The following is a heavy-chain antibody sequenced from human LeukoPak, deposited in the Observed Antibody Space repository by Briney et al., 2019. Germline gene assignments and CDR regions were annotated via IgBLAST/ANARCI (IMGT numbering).Heavy chain of an antibody. CDR1: GGTFSSYA. Sequence: SVKVSCKASGGTFSSYAISWVRQAPGQGLEWMAGIIPIFGTTIYAQNFQGRVTITADESTSTAYMELSSLRSEDTAVYYCARGNYYDSSGYDYWGQGTLVTVSS. CDR2: IIPIFGTT. J-gene: IGHJ4*02. V-gene: IGHV1-69*13. CDR3: ARGNYYDSSGYDY. D-gene: IGHD3-22*01.